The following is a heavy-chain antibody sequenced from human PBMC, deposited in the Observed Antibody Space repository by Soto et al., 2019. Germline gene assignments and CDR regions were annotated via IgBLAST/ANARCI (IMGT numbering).Heavy chain of an antibody. V-gene: IGHV4-30-2*01. CDR2: IYHSGST. CDR3: ARGFGDCGGDCYSE. D-gene: IGHD2-21*02. Sequence: QLQLQESGSGLVKPSQTLSLTCAVSGGSISSGGYSWSWIRQPPGKGLEWIGYIYHSGSTYYNPSLESGVTISVDRSKNQFSLKLSSVTAADTAVYCCARGFGDCGGDCYSEWGQGTPVTVSS. CDR1: GGSISSGGYS. J-gene: IGHJ4*02.